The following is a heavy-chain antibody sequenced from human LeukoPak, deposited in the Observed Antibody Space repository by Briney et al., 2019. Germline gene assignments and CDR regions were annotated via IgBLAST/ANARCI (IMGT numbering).Heavy chain of an antibody. CDR1: GFTFSSYA. J-gene: IGHJ4*02. CDR3: ARAQRLGELSLVSFDY. V-gene: IGHV3-30-3*01. Sequence: PGRSLRLSCAASGFTFSSYAMHWVRQAPGKGLEWVAVISYDGSNKYYADSVKGRFTISRDNSKNTLYLQMNSLRAEDTAVYYCARAQRLGELSLVSFDYWGQGTLVTVSS. D-gene: IGHD3-16*02. CDR2: ISYDGSNK.